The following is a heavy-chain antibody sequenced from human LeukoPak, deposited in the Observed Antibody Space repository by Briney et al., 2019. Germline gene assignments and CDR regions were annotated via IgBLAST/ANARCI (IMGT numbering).Heavy chain of an antibody. V-gene: IGHV4-4*07. Sequence: SETLSLTCTVSGGSISSYYWSWIRQPAGKGLGWIGRIYSSGSTNFNPSLKSRVTMSVDTSKNQFSLRLSSVTAADTAAYFCARENWRSKSIDFDSWGQGTLVTVSS. CDR3: ARENWRSKSIDFDS. CDR2: IYSSGST. CDR1: GGSISSYY. D-gene: IGHD6-6*01. J-gene: IGHJ4*02.